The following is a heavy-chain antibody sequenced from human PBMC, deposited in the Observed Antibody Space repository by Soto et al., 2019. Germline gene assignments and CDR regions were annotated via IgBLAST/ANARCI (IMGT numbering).Heavy chain of an antibody. CDR3: ARRRWLQSSDFDY. Sequence: SDTLSLTCTVSGGSISSSSYYWGWIRQPPGKGLEWIGSIYSSGSTNYNPSLKSRVTISVGTSKNQFSLKLSSVSAADTALYYWARRRWLQSSDFDYWGQGTLVTVSS. V-gene: IGHV4-39*01. J-gene: IGHJ4*02. D-gene: IGHD6-19*01. CDR1: GGSISSSSYY. CDR2: IYSSGST.